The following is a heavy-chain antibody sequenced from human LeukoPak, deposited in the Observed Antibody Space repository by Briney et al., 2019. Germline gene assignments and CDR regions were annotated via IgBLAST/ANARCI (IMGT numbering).Heavy chain of an antibody. V-gene: IGHV4-59*08. CDR3: ARRITTSGWYRDDY. CDR2: IFYSGST. J-gene: IGHJ4*02. Sequence: SETLSLTCTVSGGSINSYYWSWIRQPPGKGLEWIGYIFYSGSTNYNPSLKSRVTISLDTSKNQFSLKLSSVTAADTAIYYCARRITTSGWYRDDYWGQGTLVTVSS. CDR1: GGSINSYY. D-gene: IGHD6-19*01.